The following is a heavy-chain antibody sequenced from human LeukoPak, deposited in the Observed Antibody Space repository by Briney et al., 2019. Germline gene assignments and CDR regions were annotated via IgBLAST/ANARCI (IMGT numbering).Heavy chain of an antibody. V-gene: IGHV4-34*01. CDR1: GGSFSGYY. CDR2: IYHSGNT. CDR3: VREFADDAFDI. Sequence: SETLSLTCAVYGGSFSGYYWSWIRQPPGKGLEWIGEIYHSGNTNYNPSLKSRVTISVDKSKNQLSLKLDSVTAADTAVYYCVREFADDAFDIWGQGTMVTVSS. J-gene: IGHJ3*02. D-gene: IGHD2-21*01.